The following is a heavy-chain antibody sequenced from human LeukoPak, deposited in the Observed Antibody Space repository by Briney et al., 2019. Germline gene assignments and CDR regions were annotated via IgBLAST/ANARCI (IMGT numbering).Heavy chain of an antibody. CDR1: GGSISSSSYY. D-gene: IGHD3-16*02. Sequence: SETLPLTCTVSGGSISSSSYYWGWIRQPPRKGLEWIGSIYYSGSTYYNPSLKSRVTISVDTSKNQFSLKLSSVTAADTAVYYCARRVYVWGSYRLIWFDPWGPGTLVTVSS. CDR2: IYYSGST. J-gene: IGHJ5*02. CDR3: ARRVYVWGSYRLIWFDP. V-gene: IGHV4-39*01.